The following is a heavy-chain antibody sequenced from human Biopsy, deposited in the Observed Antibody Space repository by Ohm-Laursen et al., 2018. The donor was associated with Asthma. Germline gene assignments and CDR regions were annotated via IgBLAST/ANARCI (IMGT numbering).Heavy chain of an antibody. CDR1: GFTFMTYG. J-gene: IGHJ1*01. CDR2: IYSGGTS. D-gene: IGHD3-3*02. Sequence: SLRLSCTASGFTFMTYGMHWVRQAPGKGLEWVSVIYSGGTSHTADSVRGRFTISRDYSKNTLYLQMHSLRAEDTAVYYCARTFHFWSPYHAEHYQLWGQGTLVTVSS. CDR3: ARTFHFWSPYHAEHYQL. V-gene: IGHV3-NL1*01.